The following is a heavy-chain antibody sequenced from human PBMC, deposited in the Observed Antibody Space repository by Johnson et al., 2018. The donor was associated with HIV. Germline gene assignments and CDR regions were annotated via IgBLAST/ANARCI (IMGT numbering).Heavy chain of an antibody. CDR2: ISTSGGGI. D-gene: IGHD3-10*01. CDR1: GFTFTDYY. Sequence: QVQLVESGGSLVKPRGSMRLSCAASGFTFTDYYMTWIRQAPGKGLEWVSHISTSGGGIYYADSVKGRFTISRDNARNSLYLQMNSLRAEDTAVYYCARGGKSYYGAFDIWGQGTMVTVSA. J-gene: IGHJ3*02. CDR3: ARGGKSYYGAFDI. V-gene: IGHV3-11*04.